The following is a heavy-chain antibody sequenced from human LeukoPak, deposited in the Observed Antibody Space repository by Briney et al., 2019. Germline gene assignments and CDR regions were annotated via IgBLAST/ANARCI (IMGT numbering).Heavy chain of an antibody. V-gene: IGHV3-21*01. J-gene: IGHJ4*02. D-gene: IGHD2/OR15-2a*01. Sequence: GGSLRLSCAASGFSFSSFGMNWVRQAPGRGLEWVSSISGNSVYIYYADSMRGRFTISRDDAKNSLYLQMNYLRAEDTAVYYCANFETVSAEPFEYWGQGTLVTVSS. CDR1: GFSFSSFG. CDR3: ANFETVSAEPFEY. CDR2: ISGNSVYI.